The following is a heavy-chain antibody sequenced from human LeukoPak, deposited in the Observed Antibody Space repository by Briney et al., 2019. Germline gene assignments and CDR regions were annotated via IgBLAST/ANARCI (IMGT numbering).Heavy chain of an antibody. V-gene: IGHV3-30*03. D-gene: IGHD1-26*01. CDR2: ISYDGSNK. CDR3: ARDLSSGSYYSPVPRDY. J-gene: IGHJ4*02. CDR1: GFTFSSYG. Sequence: PGGSLRLSCAASGFTFSSYGMHWVRQAPGKGLEWVAVISYDGSNKYYADSVKGRFTISRDNAKNSLYLQMNSLRAEDTAVYYCARDLSSGSYYSPVPRDYWGQGTLVTVSS.